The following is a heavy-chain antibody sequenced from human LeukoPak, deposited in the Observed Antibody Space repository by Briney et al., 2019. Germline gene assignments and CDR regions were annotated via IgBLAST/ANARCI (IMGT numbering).Heavy chain of an antibody. CDR3: ARDRGALGATVPAIFAVNFFDS. V-gene: IGHV4-38-2*02. CDR1: GRSINNGYF. J-gene: IGHJ4*02. CDR2: IHHSGTA. Sequence: PSETLSLTCTVSGRSINNGYFWGWIRQPPGKGLEWIASIHHSGTASYNPSLESRVTISVDTSENQFSLRLSSVTAADTAVYYCARDRGALGATVPAIFAVNFFDSWGQGTLGTVSS. D-gene: IGHD2-2*02.